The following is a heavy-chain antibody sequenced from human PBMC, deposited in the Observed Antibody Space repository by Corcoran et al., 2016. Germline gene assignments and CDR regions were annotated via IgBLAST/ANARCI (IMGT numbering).Heavy chain of an antibody. D-gene: IGHD3-3*01. V-gene: IGHV2-70*04. CDR2: IDWDDDK. Sequence: QVTLKESGPALVKPTQTLTLTCTFSGFSLSTSGMRVSWIRQPPGKALEWLARIDWDDDKFYSTSLKTRLTISKDTSKNQVVLTMTNMDPLDTATYYCARTSNYDFWSGYYTGPDAFDIWGQGTMVTVSS. CDR3: ARTSNYDFWSGYYTGPDAFDI. J-gene: IGHJ3*02. CDR1: GFSLSTSGMR.